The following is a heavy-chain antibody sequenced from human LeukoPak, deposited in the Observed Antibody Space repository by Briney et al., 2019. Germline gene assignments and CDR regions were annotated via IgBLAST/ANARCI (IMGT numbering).Heavy chain of an antibody. CDR3: AKDRYYDGSGYYYGGGVDY. V-gene: IGHV3-7*01. D-gene: IGHD3-22*01. CDR2: IKEDGSEK. CDR1: GFTFSSNW. Sequence: GGSLRLSCAASGFTFSSNWMSWVRQAPGKGLEWVANIKEDGSEKYYVDSVKGRFTISRDNSKNTLYLQMNSLRAEDTAVYYCAKDRYYDGSGYYYGGGVDYWGQGTLVTVSS. J-gene: IGHJ4*02.